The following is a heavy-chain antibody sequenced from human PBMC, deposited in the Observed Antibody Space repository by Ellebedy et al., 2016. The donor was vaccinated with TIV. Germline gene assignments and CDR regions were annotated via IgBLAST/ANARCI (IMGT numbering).Heavy chain of an antibody. V-gene: IGHV3-9*01. CDR1: GFRFDAYA. J-gene: IGHJ2*01. Sequence: SLKISXVMSGFRFDAYAMHWVRQRAGKGPEWVSGITWNGGTLGYADSVKGRFTISRDNSKNTLYLQMDSLRTEDTAIYYCSKDPYYGSGYFDLWGRGTLVTVSS. CDR3: SKDPYYGSGYFDL. D-gene: IGHD3-16*01. CDR2: ITWNGGTL.